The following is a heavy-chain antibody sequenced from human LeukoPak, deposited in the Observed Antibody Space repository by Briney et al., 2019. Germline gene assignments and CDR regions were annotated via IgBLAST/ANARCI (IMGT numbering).Heavy chain of an antibody. V-gene: IGHV2-70*17. D-gene: IGHD1-26*01. CDR3: ARQVNGTISAFDI. J-gene: IGHJ3*02. CDR1: GFSRITTGMC. CDR2: IDWNDDR. Sequence: SGPALVEPTQTLTLTCTFSGFSRITTGMCVSWIRQPPGQALEWLARIDWNDDRLYSTSLKTRLTISEDTSKNQVVLRMTNMDPVDTATYYCARQVNGTISAFDIWGQGTAVTVSS.